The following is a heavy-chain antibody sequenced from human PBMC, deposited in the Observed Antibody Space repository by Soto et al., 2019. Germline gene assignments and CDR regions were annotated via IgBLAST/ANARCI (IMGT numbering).Heavy chain of an antibody. CDR3: ASEGSYSAYNFAHGIQLWSFDF. CDR2: IFSSGST. Sequence: SETLSLTCTVSGGSINTFYWSWVRQPAGKGLEWIGRIFSSGSTSFNPSLESRVAMSVDTSKNHFSLNLSAVTAADMAVYYCASEGSYSAYNFAHGIQLWSFDFWGQGALVTVSS. V-gene: IGHV4-4*07. D-gene: IGHD5-12*01. J-gene: IGHJ4*02. CDR1: GGSINTFY.